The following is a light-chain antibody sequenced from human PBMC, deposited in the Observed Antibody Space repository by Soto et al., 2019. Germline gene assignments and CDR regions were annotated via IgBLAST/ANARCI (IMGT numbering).Light chain of an antibody. Sequence: EIVLTQSPGTLSLSPGERATLSCRASQSVSSSYLAWYQQKPGQAPRLLIFGASSRATGIPDRFSGSGSGTEFTLTISSLQPDDFGTYYCQEYNSYTGTFGPGTKVDI. J-gene: IGKJ1*01. CDR3: QEYNSYTGT. CDR2: GAS. V-gene: IGKV3-20*01. CDR1: QSVSSSY.